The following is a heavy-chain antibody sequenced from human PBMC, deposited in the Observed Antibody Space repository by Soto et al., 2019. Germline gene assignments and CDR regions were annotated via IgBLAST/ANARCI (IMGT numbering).Heavy chain of an antibody. V-gene: IGHV4-39*01. D-gene: IGHD3-9*01. J-gene: IGHJ6*01. CDR1: GGSISSSSYY. CDR2: IYYSGST. Sequence: ETLSLTCTVSGGSISSSSYYWGWIRQPPGKGLYWIGSIYYSGSTYYNPSLKSRVTISVATSKNQYSLKLSSVTAADTAVYSCARHLFDILTGYLAFGYYYDMDVRGQATTGSVS. CDR3: ARHLFDILTGYLAFGYYYDMDV.